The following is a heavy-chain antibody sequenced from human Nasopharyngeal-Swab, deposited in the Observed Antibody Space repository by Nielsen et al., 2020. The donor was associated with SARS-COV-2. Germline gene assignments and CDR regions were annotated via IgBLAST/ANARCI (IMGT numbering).Heavy chain of an antibody. CDR3: AKDRDSGDDSDDYYHYYGMDV. D-gene: IGHD5-12*01. J-gene: IGHJ6*02. V-gene: IGHV3-23*01. Sequence: GESLKISCAASGFTFNTYALSLVRQAPGKGLEWVSVISGSDYSTKYADSVKGRFTISRDNSKNTVNLQMNSLRAEDTAIYYCAKDRDSGDDSDDYYHYYGMDVWGQGTTVTVSS. CDR1: GFTFNTYA. CDR2: ISGSDYST.